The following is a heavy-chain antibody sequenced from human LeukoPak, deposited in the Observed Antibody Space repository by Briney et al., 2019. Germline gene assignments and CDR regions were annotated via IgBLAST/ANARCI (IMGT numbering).Heavy chain of an antibody. CDR1: GFTFSSYW. Sequence: PGGSLRLSCAASGFTFSSYWMHGVRQAPGKGLVWVSRINGDGSSTSYADSVKGRFTISRDNAKNTLYLQMNSLRAEDTAIYYCTRGGSAYSSSWSTFDYWGQGALVTVSS. V-gene: IGHV3-74*01. CDR2: INGDGSST. CDR3: TRGGSAYSSSWSTFDY. D-gene: IGHD6-13*01. J-gene: IGHJ4*02.